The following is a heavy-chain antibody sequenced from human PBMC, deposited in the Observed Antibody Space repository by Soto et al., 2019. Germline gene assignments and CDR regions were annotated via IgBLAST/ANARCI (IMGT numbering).Heavy chain of an antibody. J-gene: IGHJ5*02. CDR1: RYSICSSDY. CDR3: ARVGPWVPYSYDSSPYTFETGFDP. CDR2: IYHGGST. D-gene: IGHD3-22*01. V-gene: IGHV4-38-2*01. Sequence: KTSCCLALTCAASRYSICSSDYSGWLQKPPGKGLEWIGRIYHGGSTYYNPSLNSRVTLSIDMTNNHVSLILNSVTAADTAVYYCARVGPWVPYSYDSSPYTFETGFDPWGQGTLVTVSS.